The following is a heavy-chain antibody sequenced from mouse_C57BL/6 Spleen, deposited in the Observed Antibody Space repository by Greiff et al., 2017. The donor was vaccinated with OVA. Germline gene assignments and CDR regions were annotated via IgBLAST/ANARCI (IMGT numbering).Heavy chain of an antibody. CDR2: IWSGGST. CDR3: ARNLPYGYDGYFDY. J-gene: IGHJ2*01. Sequence: QVQLKESGPGLVQPSQSLSITCTVSGFSLTSYGVHWVRQSPGKGLEWLGVIWSGGSTDYNAAFISRLSISKDNSKSQVFFKMNSLQADDTAIYYCARNLPYGYDGYFDYWGQGTTLTVSS. D-gene: IGHD2-2*01. V-gene: IGHV2-2*01. CDR1: GFSLTSYG.